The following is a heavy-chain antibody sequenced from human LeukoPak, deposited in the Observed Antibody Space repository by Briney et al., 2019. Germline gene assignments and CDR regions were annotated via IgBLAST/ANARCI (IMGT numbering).Heavy chain of an antibody. CDR2: IHHSGNT. CDR1: GDSISSSHW. V-gene: IGHV4-4*02. Sequence: AGTLSLTCAVSGDSISSSHWWTWIRQPPGKGLEWIGEIHHSGNTDYNPSLKSRVTISLDKSKNEFSLQMRSVTAADTAFYYCARDQSVRSWYFDSWGQGALVTVS. D-gene: IGHD6-13*01. J-gene: IGHJ4*02. CDR3: ARDQSVRSWYFDS.